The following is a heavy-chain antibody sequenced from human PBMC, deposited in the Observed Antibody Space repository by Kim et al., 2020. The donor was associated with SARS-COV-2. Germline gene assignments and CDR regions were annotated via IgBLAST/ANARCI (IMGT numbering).Heavy chain of an antibody. J-gene: IGHJ4*02. D-gene: IGHD6-13*01. CDR2: ISWNSGSI. Sequence: GVSLRLSCAASGFTFDDYAMHWVRQAPGKGLEWVSGISWNSGSIGYADSVKGRFTISRDNAKNSLYLQMNSLRAEDTALYYCAKGRIGYSSSCLDYWGQGTLVTVSS. CDR1: GFTFDDYA. V-gene: IGHV3-9*01. CDR3: AKGRIGYSSSCLDY.